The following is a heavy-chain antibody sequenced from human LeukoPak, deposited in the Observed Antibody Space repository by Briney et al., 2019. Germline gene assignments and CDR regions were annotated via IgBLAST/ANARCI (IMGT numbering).Heavy chain of an antibody. Sequence: TGGSLRLSCAASGFTFSSYWMTWVRQAPGKGLEWVANINQDGSEKYYVDSVKGRFTISRDNAKNSLYLQMNSLRAEDTAVYYCARAAYSSGWYGDYWGQGILVTVSS. J-gene: IGHJ4*02. CDR2: INQDGSEK. CDR3: ARAAYSSGWYGDY. D-gene: IGHD6-19*01. V-gene: IGHV3-7*01. CDR1: GFTFSSYW.